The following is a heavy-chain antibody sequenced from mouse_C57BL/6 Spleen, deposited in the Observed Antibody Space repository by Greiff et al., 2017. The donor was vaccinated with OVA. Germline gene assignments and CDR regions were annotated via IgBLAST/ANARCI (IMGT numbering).Heavy chain of an antibody. CDR1: GYTFTSYW. CDR3: ARSDYYGSKAWFAY. CDR2: IDPSDSYT. D-gene: IGHD1-1*01. J-gene: IGHJ3*01. Sequence: QVQLQQSGAELVMPGASVKLSCKASGYTFTSYWMHWVKQRPGQGLEWIGEIDPSDSYTNYNQKFKGKSTLTVDKSSSTAYMQLSSLTSEDSAVYYCARSDYYGSKAWFAYWGQGTLVTVSA. V-gene: IGHV1-69*01.